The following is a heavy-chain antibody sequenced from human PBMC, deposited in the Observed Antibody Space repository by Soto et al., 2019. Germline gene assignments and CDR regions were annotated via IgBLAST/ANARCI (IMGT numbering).Heavy chain of an antibody. V-gene: IGHV4-61*01. CDR1: GGSVSSGSYY. D-gene: IGHD3-22*01. CDR3: ARDGDYDSSGYYSVDYGMDV. J-gene: IGHJ6*02. Sequence: QVQLQESGPGLVKPSETLSLTCTVSGGSVSSGSYYWSWIRQPPGKGLEWIGYIYYSGSTNYNPSLRSRVTISVDTSKNQFSLKLSSVTAADTAVYYCARDGDYDSSGYYSVDYGMDVWGQGTTVTVSS. CDR2: IYYSGST.